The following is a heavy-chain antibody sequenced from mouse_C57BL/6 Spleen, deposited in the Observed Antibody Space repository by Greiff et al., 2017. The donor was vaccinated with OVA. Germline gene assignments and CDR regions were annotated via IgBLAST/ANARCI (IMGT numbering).Heavy chain of an antibody. V-gene: IGHV5-4*03. Sequence: EVKLVESGGGLVKPGGSLKLSCAASGFTFSSYAMSWVRQTPEKRLEWVATISDGGSYTYYPDNVKGRFTISRDNAKNNLYLQMSHLKSEDTAMYYCARGGYTFDYWGQGTTPTVSS. CDR1: GFTFSSYA. CDR3: ARGGYTFDY. J-gene: IGHJ2*01. CDR2: ISDGGSYT. D-gene: IGHD2-2*01.